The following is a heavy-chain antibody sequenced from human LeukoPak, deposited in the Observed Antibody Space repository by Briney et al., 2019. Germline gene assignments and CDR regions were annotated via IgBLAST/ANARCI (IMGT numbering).Heavy chain of an antibody. D-gene: IGHD5-12*01. CDR2: IYHSGST. CDR1: GYSISSGYY. Sequence: SETLSLTCTVSGYSISSGYYWGWIRQPPGKGLEWIGSIYHSGSTYYNPSLKSRVTISVDTSKNQFSLKLSSVTAADTAVYYCASSGYDYESWFDPWGQGTLVTVSS. V-gene: IGHV4-38-2*02. CDR3: ASSGYDYESWFDP. J-gene: IGHJ5*02.